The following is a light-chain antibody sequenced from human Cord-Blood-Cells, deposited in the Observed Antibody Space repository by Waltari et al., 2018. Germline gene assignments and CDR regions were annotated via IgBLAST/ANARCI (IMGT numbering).Light chain of an antibody. J-gene: IGLJ3*02. CDR2: DVS. CDR1: SSDVGGYNY. V-gene: IGLV2-14*03. CDR3: SSYTSSSTLV. Sequence: QSALTQPASVSGSPGQSITISCTGTSSDVGGYNYVSWYQQHLGKAPKLIIYDVSNWPSGVSNRFSGSKSGNTASLTISGLQAEDEADYYCSSYTSSSTLVFGGGTKLTVL.